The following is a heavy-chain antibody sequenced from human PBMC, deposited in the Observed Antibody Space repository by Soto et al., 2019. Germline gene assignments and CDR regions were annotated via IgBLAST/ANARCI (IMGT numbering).Heavy chain of an antibody. CDR1: GFTFSSYS. V-gene: IGHV3-21*01. J-gene: IGHJ3*02. D-gene: IGHD6-19*01. CDR2: ISSSSSYI. Sequence: GGSLRLSCAASGFTFSSYSMNWVRQAPGKGLEWVSSISSSSSYIYYADSVKGRFTISRDNAKNSLYLQMNSLRAEDTAVYYCEIDQVDEYSSGSYAFDIWGQGTMVNVS. CDR3: EIDQVDEYSSGSYAFDI.